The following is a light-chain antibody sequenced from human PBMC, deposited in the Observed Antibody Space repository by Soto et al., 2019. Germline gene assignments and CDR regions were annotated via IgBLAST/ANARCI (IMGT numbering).Light chain of an antibody. Sequence: QSVLPQPPSVSGAPGQRVTISCTGSSSNIGAGYDVHWYQQVPGTAPKLLIYANRNRPAGVPDRFSASKSDTSASLAITGLQAEDEADYYCQSYDSSPSGYVFGTGTKVTVL. CDR1: SSNIGAGYD. J-gene: IGLJ1*01. V-gene: IGLV1-40*01. CDR2: ANR. CDR3: QSYDSSPSGYV.